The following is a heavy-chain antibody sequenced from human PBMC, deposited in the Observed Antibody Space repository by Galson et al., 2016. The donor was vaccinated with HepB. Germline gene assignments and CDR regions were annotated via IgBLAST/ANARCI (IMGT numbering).Heavy chain of an antibody. CDR1: GFTFSSYS. D-gene: IGHD1-26*01. V-gene: IGHV3-21*01. J-gene: IGHJ4*02. CDR2: ICSSSSSYI. Sequence: LRLSCAASGFTFSSYSMNWVRQAPGKGLEWVSSICSSSSSYIYYADSVKGRFTISRDNAKNSLYLQMNSLRAEDTAVYYCARGDIVGAIFDYWGQGTLVTVSS. CDR3: ARGDIVGAIFDY.